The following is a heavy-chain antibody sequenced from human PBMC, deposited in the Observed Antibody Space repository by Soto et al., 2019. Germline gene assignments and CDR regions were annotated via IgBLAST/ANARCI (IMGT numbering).Heavy chain of an antibody. CDR2: MNPNSGNT. CDR3: ARPDPLRGWYVYDY. CDR1: GYTFTSYD. D-gene: IGHD6-19*01. V-gene: IGHV1-8*01. Sequence: QVQLVQSGAEVKKPGASVKVSCKASGYTFTSYDINWVRQATGQGLEWMGWMNPNSGNTGYAQKFQGRVTMTRNTSISTAYMELSSLRSDDTAVYYCARPDPLRGWYVYDYWGQGTLVTVSS. J-gene: IGHJ4*02.